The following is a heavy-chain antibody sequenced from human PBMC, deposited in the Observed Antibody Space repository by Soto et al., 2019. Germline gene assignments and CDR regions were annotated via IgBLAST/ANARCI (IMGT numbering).Heavy chain of an antibody. V-gene: IGHV3-74*01. Sequence: EVQLVESGGGLVQPGGSLRLSCAATGFTFSTYWVHWVRQAPGKGRVWVSRINSDGSTTNYADSVKGRFTISRDNAKNTLYLQMNSLRAEDTAVYYCARGGGNSDWYSAFDICGQGTMVTVSS. CDR2: INSDGSTT. CDR3: ARGGGNSDWYSAFDI. D-gene: IGHD6-19*01. CDR1: GFTFSTYW. J-gene: IGHJ3*02.